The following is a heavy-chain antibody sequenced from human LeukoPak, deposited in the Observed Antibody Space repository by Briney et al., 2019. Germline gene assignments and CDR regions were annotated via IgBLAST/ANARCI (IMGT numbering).Heavy chain of an antibody. J-gene: IGHJ5*02. D-gene: IGHD3-22*01. V-gene: IGHV1-69*06. CDR2: IIPIFGTA. Sequence: SVKVSCKASGGTFSSYAISWVRQAPGQGLEWMGGIIPIFGTANYAQKFQGRVTITADKSTSTAYMELSSLRSEDTAVYYCARDFDTSGYVRFDTWGQGTQVTVSS. CDR3: ARDFDTSGYVRFDT. CDR1: GGTFSSYA.